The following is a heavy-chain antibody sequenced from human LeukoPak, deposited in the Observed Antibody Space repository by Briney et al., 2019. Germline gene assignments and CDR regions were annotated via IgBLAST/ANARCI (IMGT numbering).Heavy chain of an antibody. CDR2: INPNSGVT. CDR3: ARAHPMEVYGDTDAFDI. J-gene: IGHJ3*02. CDR1: GYTFTGYY. Sequence: WASVKVSCTASGYTFTGYYMHWVRQAPGQGLEWMGWINPNSGVTKHAQNFQGRVTVTRDTSISTAYMELSRLTSDDTAVYYCARAHPMEVYGDTDAFDIWGQGTMVTVSS. D-gene: IGHD4-17*01. V-gene: IGHV1-2*02.